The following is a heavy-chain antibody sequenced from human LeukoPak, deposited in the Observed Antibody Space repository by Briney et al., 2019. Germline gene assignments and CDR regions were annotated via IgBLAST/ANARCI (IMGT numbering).Heavy chain of an antibody. CDR3: XXXXATIFGRSDY. CDR2: ISGSGGST. J-gene: IGHJ4*02. Sequence: GGSLRLSCAASGFTFSSYAMSWVRQAPGKGLEWVSAISGSGGSTYYADSVKGRFTISRDNSKNTLYLQMNSLRAEDTAVYYXXXXXATIFGRSDYWGQGTLVTVSS. CDR1: GFTFSSYA. V-gene: IGHV3-23*01. D-gene: IGHD5-24*01.